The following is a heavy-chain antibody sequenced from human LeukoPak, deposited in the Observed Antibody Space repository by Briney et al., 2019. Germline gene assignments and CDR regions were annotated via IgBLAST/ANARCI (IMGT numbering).Heavy chain of an antibody. CDR1: GGSISSGGYY. Sequence: SETLSLTCTVSGGSISSGGYYWSWIRQHPGKGLEWIGYIYYSGSTYYNPSLKSRVTISVDTSKNQFSLKLSSVTAADTAVYYCARVSYDSSGYYSLDYWGQGTLVTVSS. CDR3: ARVSYDSSGYYSLDY. V-gene: IGHV4-31*03. D-gene: IGHD3-22*01. J-gene: IGHJ4*02. CDR2: IYYSGST.